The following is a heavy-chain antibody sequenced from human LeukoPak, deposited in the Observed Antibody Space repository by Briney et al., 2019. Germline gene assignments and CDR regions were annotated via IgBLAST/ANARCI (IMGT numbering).Heavy chain of an antibody. J-gene: IGHJ4*02. CDR3: VRGHGGY. V-gene: IGHV4-61*01. Sequence: SETLSLTCTVSGVSVSSSIYHWFWIRQPPGKGLGWIGFTYNGGSTYYSPSLKSRVTISVDMAKNQFSLKVMSVTAADTAVYYCVRGHGGYWGQGTLVTVSS. CDR1: GVSVSSSIYH. CDR2: TYNGGST.